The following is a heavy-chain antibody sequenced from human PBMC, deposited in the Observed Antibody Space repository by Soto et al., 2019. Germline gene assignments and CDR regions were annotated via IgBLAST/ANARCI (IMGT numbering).Heavy chain of an antibody. V-gene: IGHV3-66*01. Sequence: EVQLVESGGGLVQPGGSLRLSCVASGFTVSSNYMSWVRQAPGKGLEWVSVIYSGGTTYYADSLKGRFTISRDSSKNTLYLQMNSLRAEDTAVYYCAGYSYGPYYGMDVWGQGTTVTVSS. CDR1: GFTVSSNY. CDR3: AGYSYGPYYGMDV. CDR2: IYSGGTT. D-gene: IGHD5-18*01. J-gene: IGHJ6*02.